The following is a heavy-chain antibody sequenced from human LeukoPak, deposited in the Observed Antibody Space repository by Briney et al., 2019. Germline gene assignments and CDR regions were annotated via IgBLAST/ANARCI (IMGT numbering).Heavy chain of an antibody. CDR3: ARSLLDGDYVSWFDP. V-gene: IGHV3-7*01. D-gene: IGHD4-17*01. Sequence: TGGSLRLSCAASGFIFSSHWMNWVRQAPGMGLEWVANIKEDGSEKYYVDFVKGRFTISGDNAKNTLYLQMNSLRAEDTAVYYCARSLLDGDYVSWFDPWGQGTLVTVSS. J-gene: IGHJ5*02. CDR1: GFIFSSHW. CDR2: IKEDGSEK.